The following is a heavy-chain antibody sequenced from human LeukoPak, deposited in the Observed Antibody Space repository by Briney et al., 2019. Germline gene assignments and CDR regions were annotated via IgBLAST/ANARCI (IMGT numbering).Heavy chain of an antibody. Sequence: PSETLSLTCTVSGDSISSSSYYWVWLRQPPGKGLEWIATIYDSGSTYYTPSLKSRVTISVDTSKNQFSLKLSSVTAADTAMYYCARYWGPYDNSGAYFDYWGQGTLVTVST. V-gene: IGHV4-39*01. D-gene: IGHD3-22*01. CDR2: IYDSGST. J-gene: IGHJ4*02. CDR1: GDSISSSSYY. CDR3: ARYWGPYDNSGAYFDY.